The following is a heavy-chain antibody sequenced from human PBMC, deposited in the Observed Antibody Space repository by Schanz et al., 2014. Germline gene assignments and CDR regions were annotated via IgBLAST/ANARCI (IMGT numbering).Heavy chain of an antibody. CDR3: ARDGNAMGELSSKYYHYFGMDV. D-gene: IGHD3-16*02. V-gene: IGHV3-23*04. J-gene: IGHJ6*02. CDR2: LSSSGFIT. CDR1: GLTFSAYA. Sequence: DVQLVESGGGLVQPGGSLRLSCAASGLTFSAYAMTWVRQAPGKGLEWVSSLSSSGFITRYADSVKGRFTISRDNSKNTLYLQMNSLRAEDTAVYYCARDGNAMGELSSKYYHYFGMDVWGLGTTVTVSS.